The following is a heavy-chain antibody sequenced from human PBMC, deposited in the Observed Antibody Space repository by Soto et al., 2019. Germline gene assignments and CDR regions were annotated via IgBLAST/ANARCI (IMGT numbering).Heavy chain of an antibody. CDR1: GASTVSHYH. D-gene: IGHD1-26*01. Sequence: QVQLQESGPGLVKPSQTLSLTCSVSGASTVSHYHWTWIRQPPRRGLEWMVYIFNSGTTFYNPSLTSRLSISMDTSGNHFSLELRSVTAADTAVYYCALALGPTTGLDYWGQGTLVSVSS. CDR3: ALALGPTTGLDY. CDR2: IFNSGTT. J-gene: IGHJ4*02. V-gene: IGHV4-31*02.